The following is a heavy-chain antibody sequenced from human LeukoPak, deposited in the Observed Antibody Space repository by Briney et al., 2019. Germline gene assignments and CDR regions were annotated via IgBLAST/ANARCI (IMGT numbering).Heavy chain of an antibody. D-gene: IGHD6-19*01. CDR2: IYYSGST. V-gene: IGHV4-61*01. J-gene: IGHJ4*02. CDR1: GDSVSSGSYY. Sequence: SETLSLTCTVSGDSVSSGSYYWSWIRQPPGKGLEWVGYIYYSGSTNYNPSLKSRVTISVDTSKNQFSLKLSSVTAADTAVYYCARQSAYSSGWTFDYWGQGTLVTVSS. CDR3: ARQSAYSSGWTFDY.